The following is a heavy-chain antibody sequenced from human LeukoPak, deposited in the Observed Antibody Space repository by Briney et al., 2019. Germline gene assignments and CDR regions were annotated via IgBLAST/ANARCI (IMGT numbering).Heavy chain of an antibody. CDR3: AKYRGFGDSYDS. D-gene: IGHD3-10*01. Sequence: GSLRLSCAASGFPFSKNAMSWVRQAPGKGLEWVSSIGGSGDRTYYADSVKGRFTISRDTSKNTLYLQMDSLRAEDAAVYYCAKYRGFGDSYDSWGQGTLVTVSS. V-gene: IGHV3-23*01. CDR1: GFPFSKNA. J-gene: IGHJ4*02. CDR2: IGGSGDRT.